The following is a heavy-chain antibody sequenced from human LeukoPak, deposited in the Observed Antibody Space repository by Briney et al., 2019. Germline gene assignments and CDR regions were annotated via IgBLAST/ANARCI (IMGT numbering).Heavy chain of an antibody. CDR3: ARQRTNRWFDP. Sequence: SETLSLTCTVSGGSISSSSYYWGWIRQPPGKGLEWIGSIYYSGSTYYNPSLKSRVTISVDTSKNQFSLKLSSVTAADTAVYYRARQRTNRWFDPWRKGTLVTVSS. CDR2: IYYSGST. V-gene: IGHV4-39*01. J-gene: IGHJ5*02. CDR1: GGSISSSSYY.